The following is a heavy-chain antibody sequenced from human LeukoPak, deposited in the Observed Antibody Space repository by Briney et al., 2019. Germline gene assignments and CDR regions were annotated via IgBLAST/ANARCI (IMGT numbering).Heavy chain of an antibody. CDR3: ARANSLWAGGDY. CDR2: ISYDGSNK. V-gene: IGHV3-30*03. J-gene: IGHJ4*02. D-gene: IGHD5-18*01. CDR1: GFSFSSSGMYYG. Sequence: GGSLRLSCVASGFSFSSSGMYYGMHWVRQAPGKGLEWVAVISYDGSNKYYADSVKGRFTISRDNSKNTLYLQMNSLRAEDTAVYYCARANSLWAGGDYWGQGTLVTVSS.